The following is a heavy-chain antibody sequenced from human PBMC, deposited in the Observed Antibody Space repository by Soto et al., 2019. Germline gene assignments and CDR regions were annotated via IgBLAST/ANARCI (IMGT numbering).Heavy chain of an antibody. CDR1: GFTFSSYS. CDR2: ISSSSSTI. J-gene: IGHJ4*02. CDR3: ARDSVSSWPVIAVAGPGVVDY. D-gene: IGHD6-19*01. Sequence: GGSLRLSCAASGFTFSSYSMNWVRQAPGKGLEWVSYISSSSSTIYYADSVKGRFTISRDNAKNSLYLQMNSLRAEDTAVYYCARDSVSSWPVIAVAGPGVVDYWGQGTLVTVSS. V-gene: IGHV3-48*01.